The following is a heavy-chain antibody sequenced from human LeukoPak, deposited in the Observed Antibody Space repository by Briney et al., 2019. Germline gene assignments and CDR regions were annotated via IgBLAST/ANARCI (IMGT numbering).Heavy chain of an antibody. CDR2: IYYSGST. Sequence: SETLSLTCTVSGGSISSSSYYWGWIRQPPGKGLEWIGSIYYSGSTYYNPSLKSRVTISVDTSKNQFSLKLSSVTAADTAVYYCARGAISSSWYLNWLDPWGQGTLVTVSS. V-gene: IGHV4-39*01. D-gene: IGHD6-13*01. CDR1: GGSISSSSYY. J-gene: IGHJ5*02. CDR3: ARGAISSSWYLNWLDP.